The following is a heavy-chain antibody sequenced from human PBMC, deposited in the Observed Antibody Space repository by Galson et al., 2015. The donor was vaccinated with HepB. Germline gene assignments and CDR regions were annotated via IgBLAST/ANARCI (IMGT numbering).Heavy chain of an antibody. CDR1: ISSSSYY. D-gene: IGHD3-10*01. CDR3: ARGLRGVIRGSNYYGMDV. Sequence: ISSSSYYWGWIRQPPGKGLEWIGSIYYSGSTYYNPSLKSRVTISVDTSKNQFSLKLSSVTAADTAVYYCARGLRGVIRGSNYYGMDVWGQGTTVTVSS. J-gene: IGHJ6*02. V-gene: IGHV4-39*07. CDR2: IYYSGST.